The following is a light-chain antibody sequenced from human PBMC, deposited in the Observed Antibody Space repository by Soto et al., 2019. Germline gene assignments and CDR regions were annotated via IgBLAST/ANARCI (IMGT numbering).Light chain of an antibody. CDR1: STDVGGYNY. J-gene: IGLJ2*01. V-gene: IGLV2-14*01. Sequence: QSALTQPASVSGSPGQSITLSCTGTSTDVGGYNYVSWYQQHPRRAPKLMISDVSNGPSGVSNRFSGSKSGNTASLTISGVQAEDEGDYYCSSYTSSSTRVVFGGGTQLTVL. CDR2: DVS. CDR3: SSYTSSSTRVV.